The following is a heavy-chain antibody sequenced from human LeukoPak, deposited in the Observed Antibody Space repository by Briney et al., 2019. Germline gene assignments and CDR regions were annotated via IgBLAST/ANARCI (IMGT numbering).Heavy chain of an antibody. V-gene: IGHV3-74*01. CDR3: ARDPGSVVCSSTSCYEYNWFDP. D-gene: IGHD2-2*01. J-gene: IGHJ5*02. CDR1: RLTFSSYW. Sequence: GGSLRLSCAASRLTFSSYWMHWVRQAPGKGLVWVSRINSDGSSTSYADSVKGRFTISRHNAKNTLYLQMNSLRAEDTAVYYCARDPGSVVCSSTSCYEYNWFDPWGQGTLVTVSS. CDR2: INSDGSST.